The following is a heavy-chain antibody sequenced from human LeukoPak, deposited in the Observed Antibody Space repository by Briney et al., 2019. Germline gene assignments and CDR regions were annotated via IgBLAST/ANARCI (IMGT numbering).Heavy chain of an antibody. V-gene: IGHV4-39*01. CDR2: VYFGGNT. D-gene: IGHD4/OR15-4a*01. Sequence: PSETLSLTCTVSGGPISTSNSYWDWIRLPPGKGLDWIASVYFGGNTYYNPSLKSRVTISVDTSKNQVSLKVNSVTAADTAVYYCARHLFDYGVFDIWGQGTMVTVSS. CDR3: ARHLFDYGVFDI. CDR1: GGPISTSNSY. J-gene: IGHJ3*02.